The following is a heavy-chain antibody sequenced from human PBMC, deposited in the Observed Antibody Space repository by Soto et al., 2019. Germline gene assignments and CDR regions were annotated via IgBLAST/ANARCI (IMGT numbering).Heavy chain of an antibody. CDR1: GDSVSSNSAA. V-gene: IGHV6-1*01. Sequence: PSQTLSLTCAISGDSVSSNSAAWNWIRQSPSRGLEWLGRTYYRSKWYNDYTVSVKSRITINPDTSKNQISLQLNSVTPEDTAVYYCARDPVQLERRRIGYNWFDPWGQGTLVTVSS. J-gene: IGHJ5*02. CDR3: ARDPVQLERRRIGYNWFDP. D-gene: IGHD1-1*01. CDR2: TYYRSKWYN.